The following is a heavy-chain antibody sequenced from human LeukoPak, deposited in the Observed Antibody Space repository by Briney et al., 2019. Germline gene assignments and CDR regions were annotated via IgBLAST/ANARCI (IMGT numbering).Heavy chain of an antibody. D-gene: IGHD3-22*01. CDR2: ISSSSSSTI. CDR3: ARENCDSSRYYYRYFDY. Sequence: PGGSLRLSCAASGFTFSTYSMTWVRQAPVKVLEWVSYISSSSSSTIYYADSVKGRFTISRDNAKNSLYLQMNSLRAEDTAVYYCARENCDSSRYYYRYFDYWGQGTLVTVSS. CDR1: GFTFSTYS. V-gene: IGHV3-48*01. J-gene: IGHJ4*02.